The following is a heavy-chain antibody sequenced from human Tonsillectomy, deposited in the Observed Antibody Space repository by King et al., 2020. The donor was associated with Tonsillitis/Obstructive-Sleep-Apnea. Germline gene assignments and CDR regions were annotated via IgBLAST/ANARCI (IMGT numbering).Heavy chain of an antibody. Sequence: GQLVQSGAEVKKPGASVKVSCKVSGYTLTELSMHWVRQAPGKGLEWMGGFDPEDGETIYAQKFQGRVTMTEDTSTNTAYMELSSLRSEDTAVYYCTRIVGEFDAFDIWGQGTMVTVSS. J-gene: IGHJ3*02. V-gene: IGHV1-24*01. D-gene: IGHD1-26*01. CDR1: GYTLTELS. CDR3: TRIVGEFDAFDI. CDR2: FDPEDGET.